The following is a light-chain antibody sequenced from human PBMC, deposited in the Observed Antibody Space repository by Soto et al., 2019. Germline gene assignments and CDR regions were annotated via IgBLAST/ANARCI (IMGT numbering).Light chain of an antibody. V-gene: IGLV4-69*01. CDR1: SGHSSYA. CDR3: QTWGSGIQI. CDR2: LNSDGSH. J-gene: IGLJ2*01. Sequence: QPVLTQSPSASASLGASVKLTCTLSSGHSSYAIAWHQQQPEKGPRYLMKLNSDGSHSKGDGIPDRFSGSSSGAERYLTISSLQSEDEAWYYCQTWGSGIQIFGGGTKVTVL.